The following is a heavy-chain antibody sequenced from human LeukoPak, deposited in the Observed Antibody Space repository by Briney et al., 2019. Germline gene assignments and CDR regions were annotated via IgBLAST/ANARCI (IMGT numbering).Heavy chain of an antibody. CDR3: ARGYCSGGSCYSYYYYNYMDV. V-gene: IGHV4-39*07. D-gene: IGHD2-15*01. Sequence: SETLSLTCTVSGCSIGSSSYYWGWIRQPPGKGLEWIGSIHYSGSTNYNPSLKSRVTISVDTSKNQFSLKLSSVTAADTAVYYCARGYCSGGSCYSYYYYNYMDVWGKGTTVTVSS. J-gene: IGHJ6*03. CDR1: GCSIGSSSYY. CDR2: IHYSGST.